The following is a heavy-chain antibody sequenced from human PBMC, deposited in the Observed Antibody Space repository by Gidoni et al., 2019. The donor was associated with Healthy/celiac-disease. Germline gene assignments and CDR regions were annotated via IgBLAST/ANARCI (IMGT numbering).Heavy chain of an antibody. CDR2: ISSSSSYI. Sequence: EVQLVESGGGLVKPGGSLRLSCAASGFTFSSYSMNWVRQAPGKGLEWVSSISSSSSYIYYADSVKGRFPIARENAKNSLYLQMNSLRAEDTAVYYCARDPIHYYGSGSYPYYYYYGMDVWGQGTTVTVSS. J-gene: IGHJ6*02. D-gene: IGHD3-10*01. V-gene: IGHV3-21*01. CDR3: ARDPIHYYGSGSYPYYYYYGMDV. CDR1: GFTFSSYS.